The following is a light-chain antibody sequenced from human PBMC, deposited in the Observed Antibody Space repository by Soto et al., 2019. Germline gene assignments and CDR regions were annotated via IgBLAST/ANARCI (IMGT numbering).Light chain of an antibody. CDR3: QVWEATGDHGV. CDR2: YDS. V-gene: IGLV3-21*01. J-gene: IGLJ2*01. CDR1: NVGSRS. Sequence: SYELTQPPSVSVAPGETARISCGGNNVGSRSVHWYQQKPGQAPFLVIYYDSDRPSGIPERFSGSNSGNTATLIISRVEAWDEADYYCQVWEATGDHGVFGGGTKLTVL.